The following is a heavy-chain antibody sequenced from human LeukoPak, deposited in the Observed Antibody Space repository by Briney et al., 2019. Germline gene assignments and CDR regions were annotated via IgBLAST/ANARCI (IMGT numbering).Heavy chain of an antibody. CDR3: AKVRWDNSGWYYLDN. CDR1: GFTVSSNY. V-gene: IGHV3-21*01. CDR2: ISSSSSYI. D-gene: IGHD6-19*01. J-gene: IGHJ4*02. Sequence: GGSLRLSCAASGFTVSSNYMSWVRQAPGKGLEWVSSISSSSSYIYYADSVKGRFTISRDNAKNSLYLQMNSLTDEDTAVYYCAKVRWDNSGWYYLDNWGQGTLVTVSS.